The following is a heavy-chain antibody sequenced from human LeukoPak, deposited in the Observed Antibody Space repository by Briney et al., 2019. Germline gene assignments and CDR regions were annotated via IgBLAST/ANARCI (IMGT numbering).Heavy chain of an antibody. D-gene: IGHD5-18*01. CDR1: GLTFSSYG. CDR3: AKDSGGGFTYGHFQY. Sequence: AGSLRLSCAASGLTFSSYGMNWVRQAPGKGLAWVALISYDGTTTYYGDSVKGRFTISRDNSKNTLYLQMNALRPEDTAVYYCAKDSGGGFTYGHFQYWGQGTLVTVSS. J-gene: IGHJ4*02. CDR2: ISYDGTTT. V-gene: IGHV3-30*18.